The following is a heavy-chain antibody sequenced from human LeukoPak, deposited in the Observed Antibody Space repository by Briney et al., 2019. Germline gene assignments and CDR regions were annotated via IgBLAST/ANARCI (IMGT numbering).Heavy chain of an antibody. CDR1: GFTFSSYA. CDR2: ISGSGGST. Sequence: GGSLRLSCAASGFTFSSYAMSWVRQAPGKGLEWVSAISGSGGSTYYADSVKGRSTISRDNSKNTLDLQMNSLRAEDTAVYYCAKEVGVTPFFDYWGQGALVTVSS. J-gene: IGHJ4*02. V-gene: IGHV3-23*01. CDR3: AKEVGVTPFFDY. D-gene: IGHD1-26*01.